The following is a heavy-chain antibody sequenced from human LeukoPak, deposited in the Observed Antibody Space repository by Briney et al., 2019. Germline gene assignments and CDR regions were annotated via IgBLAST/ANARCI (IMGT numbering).Heavy chain of an antibody. CDR2: ITSNGGST. CDR1: GFIFNSYA. CDR3: TRGPGYDYVWGSYRADY. D-gene: IGHD3-16*02. J-gene: IGHJ4*02. V-gene: IGHV3-64*01. Sequence: PGGSLRLSCAASGFIFNSYAMHWVRQDPGRGLEYVSAITSNGGSTFYANSVKGRFTISRDNSKNTLYLQMGSLRAEDMAVYYCTRGPGYDYVWGSYRADYWGQGTLVTVSS.